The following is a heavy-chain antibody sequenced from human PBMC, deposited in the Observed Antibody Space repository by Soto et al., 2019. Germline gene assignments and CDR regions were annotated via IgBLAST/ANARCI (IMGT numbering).Heavy chain of an antibody. V-gene: IGHV3-43*02. J-gene: IGHJ4*02. CDR1: GFTFDDYA. Sequence: GGSLRLSCAASGFTFDDYAMHWVRQAPGKGLEWVSLISGDGGSTYYADSVKGRFTIYRDNSKNSLYLQMNSLRTEDTALYYCAKEITSGSSSWFDYWGQGTLVTVSS. CDR3: AKEITSGSSSWFDY. CDR2: ISGDGGST. D-gene: IGHD6-13*01.